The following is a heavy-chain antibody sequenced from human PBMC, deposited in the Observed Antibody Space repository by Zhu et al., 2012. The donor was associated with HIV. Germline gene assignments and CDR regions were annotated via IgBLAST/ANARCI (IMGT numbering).Heavy chain of an antibody. J-gene: IGHJ4*02. CDR2: IYHSGST. V-gene: IGHV4-38-2*01. Sequence: QVQLQESGPGLVKPSETLSLTCAVSGYSISSGYYWGWIRQPPGKGLEWIGSIYHSGSTYYNPSLKSRVTISVDTSKNQFSLKLSSVTAADTAVYYCARVQGCRAAHFDYWGQGTLVTVSS. D-gene: IGHD2-15*01. CDR3: ARVQGCRAAHFDY. CDR1: GYSISSGYY.